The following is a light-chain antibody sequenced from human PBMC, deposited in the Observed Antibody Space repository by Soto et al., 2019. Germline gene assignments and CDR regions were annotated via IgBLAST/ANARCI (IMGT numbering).Light chain of an antibody. CDR3: QQSYGTPIT. J-gene: IGKJ1*01. V-gene: IGKV1-39*01. CDR2: AAS. CDR1: QSISNY. Sequence: DIQMTQSPSSLSASVGDRVTITCRASQSISNYLNWYQQKPGKAPKLLIYAASSLQSGVPSKFSGSGSGTDFTLTISSLQPEDFATYYCQQSYGTPITFGQGTKVDIK.